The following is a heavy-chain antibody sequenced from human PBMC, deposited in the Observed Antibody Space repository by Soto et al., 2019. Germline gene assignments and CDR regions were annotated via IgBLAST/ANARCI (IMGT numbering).Heavy chain of an antibody. Sequence: GGSLRLSCAASGFTFSSYWMHWVRQAPGKGLVWVSRINSDGSSTSYADSVKGRFTISRDNAKNTLYLQMNSLRAEDTAVYYCARVYYYDSSGYYPPGYWGQGTLVTVSS. CDR3: ARVYYYDSSGYYPPGY. D-gene: IGHD3-22*01. CDR1: GFTFSSYW. J-gene: IGHJ4*02. V-gene: IGHV3-74*01. CDR2: INSDGSST.